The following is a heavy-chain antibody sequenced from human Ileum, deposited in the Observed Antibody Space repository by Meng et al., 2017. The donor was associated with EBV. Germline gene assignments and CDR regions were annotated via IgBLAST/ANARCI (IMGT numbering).Heavy chain of an antibody. CDR3: ARESYSDSSGYYSLDY. D-gene: IGHD3-22*01. Sequence: HVHLQDSGPGLVTPSLTLSLPCPVSCASICTSNCWSWVRQAPGKGLEWIGEIHHTDSTNYNPSLKSRVTISVDKSKNQFSLKLSSVTAADTAVYYCARESYSDSSGYYSLDYWGQGSLVTVSS. V-gene: IGHV4-4*02. J-gene: IGHJ4*02. CDR1: CASICTSNC. CDR2: IHHTDST.